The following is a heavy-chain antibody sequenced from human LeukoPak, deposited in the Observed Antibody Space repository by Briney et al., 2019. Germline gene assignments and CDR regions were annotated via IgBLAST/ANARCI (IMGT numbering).Heavy chain of an antibody. J-gene: IGHJ6*03. D-gene: IGHD3-3*01. Sequence: GGSLRLSCAASGFTFSSYWMSWVRQAPGKGLEWVANIKQDGSEKYYVDSVKGRFTVSRDNAKNTLYLQMNSLRAEDTAVYYCARGNYDFWSGYYMGYYCYYMDVWGKGTTVTVSS. CDR1: GFTFSSYW. V-gene: IGHV3-7*03. CDR2: IKQDGSEK. CDR3: ARGNYDFWSGYYMGYYCYYMDV.